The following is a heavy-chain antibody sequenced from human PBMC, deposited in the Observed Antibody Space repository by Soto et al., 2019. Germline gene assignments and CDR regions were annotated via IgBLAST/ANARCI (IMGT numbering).Heavy chain of an antibody. J-gene: IGHJ6*02. CDR1: GGTFSSYA. D-gene: IGHD2-2*02. CDR2: IIPIFGTA. V-gene: IGHV1-69*01. CDR3: ATSPYCISTSCYTDYYGMDL. Sequence: QVQLVQSGAEVKKPGSSVKVSCKASGGTFSSYAISWVRQAPGQGLEWMGGIIPIFGTANYAQKFQGRVTITADESTSTAYREMSSLRSEDTAVYYCATSPYCISTSCYTDYYGMDLWGRETTVTVSS.